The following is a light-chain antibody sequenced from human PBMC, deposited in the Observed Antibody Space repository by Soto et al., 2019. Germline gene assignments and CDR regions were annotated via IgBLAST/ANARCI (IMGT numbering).Light chain of an antibody. CDR1: SSDVGMYSY. CDR3: SSYTTRSTRV. J-gene: IGLJ1*01. Sequence: QSALTQPSSLSRSPGHSIAISCTGSSSDVGMYSYVSWYQQHPDKLPILIIYEITIRPSENSNRFSVCKSSNTASLTISWVKAEDEADYSCSSYTTRSTRVFGTRTKVTVL. CDR2: EIT. V-gene: IGLV2-14*01.